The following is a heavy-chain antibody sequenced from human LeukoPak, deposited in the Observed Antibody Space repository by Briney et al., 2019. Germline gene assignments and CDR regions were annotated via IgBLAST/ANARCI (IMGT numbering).Heavy chain of an antibody. CDR3: VRDGSYYDSSGYYYLY. CDR2: ISAYNGNI. D-gene: IGHD3-22*01. Sequence: ASVKVSCKASGYTFISYGITWVRQAPGQGLEWLGWISAYNGNIDYAQKLQGRVTLTTDTSTSTAYMEVRSLRSEDTAVYYCVRDGSYYDSSGYYYLYWGQGTLDTVSS. CDR1: GYTFISYG. J-gene: IGHJ4*02. V-gene: IGHV1-18*01.